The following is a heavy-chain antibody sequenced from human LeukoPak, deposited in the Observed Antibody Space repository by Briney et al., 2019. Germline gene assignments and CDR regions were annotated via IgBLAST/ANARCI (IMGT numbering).Heavy chain of an antibody. CDR1: GGSFSGYY. Sequence: SETLSLTCAVYGGSFSGYYWSWIRQPPGKGLEWIGEINHSGSTNYNPSLKSRVTISVDTSKNQFSLKLSSVTAADTAVYYCARSRTTMIYSRGGDFDYWGQGTLVTVSS. CDR2: INHSGST. D-gene: IGHD3-22*01. CDR3: ARSRTTMIYSRGGDFDY. V-gene: IGHV4-34*01. J-gene: IGHJ4*02.